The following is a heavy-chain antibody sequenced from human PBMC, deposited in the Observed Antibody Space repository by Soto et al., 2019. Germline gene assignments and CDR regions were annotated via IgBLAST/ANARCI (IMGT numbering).Heavy chain of an antibody. CDR1: GYTFTNYG. CDR2: ISGYNGNT. V-gene: IGHV1-18*04. CDR3: ARDVTRNYYDSSGYYYFDY. J-gene: IGHJ4*02. D-gene: IGHD3-22*01. Sequence: ASVKVSCKASGYTFTNYGVSWVRQAPGQGLEWMGWISGYNGNTNYAQNLQGRVSMTTDTSTSTAYMELRSLRSDDTAVYYCARDVTRNYYDSSGYYYFDYWGQGTLATVSS.